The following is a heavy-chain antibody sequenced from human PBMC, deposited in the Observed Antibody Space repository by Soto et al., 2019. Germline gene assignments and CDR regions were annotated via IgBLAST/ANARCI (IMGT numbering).Heavy chain of an antibody. Sequence: QVQLVESGGGVVQPGRSLRLSCAASGFTFSSYGMHWVRQAPGKGLEWVAVISYDGSNKYYADSVKGRFTISRDNSKNTLYLQMNSLRAEDTAVYYCAKEWVYDSSSWSFDYWGQGTLVTASS. V-gene: IGHV3-30*18. CDR1: GFTFSSYG. J-gene: IGHJ4*02. D-gene: IGHD3-22*01. CDR2: ISYDGSNK. CDR3: AKEWVYDSSSWSFDY.